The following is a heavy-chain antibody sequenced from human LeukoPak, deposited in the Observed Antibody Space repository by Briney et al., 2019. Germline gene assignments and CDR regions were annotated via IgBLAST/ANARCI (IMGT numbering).Heavy chain of an antibody. CDR2: ISWNSGSI. Sequence: GRSLRLSCAASGFTFDDYAMHWVRQAPGKGLEWVSGISWNSGSIGYADSVKGRFTISRDNAKNSPYLQMNSLRAEDTALYYCAKDIEGYNLYYFDYWGQGTLVTVSS. CDR3: AKDIEGYNLYYFDY. J-gene: IGHJ4*02. D-gene: IGHD5-24*01. V-gene: IGHV3-9*01. CDR1: GFTFDDYA.